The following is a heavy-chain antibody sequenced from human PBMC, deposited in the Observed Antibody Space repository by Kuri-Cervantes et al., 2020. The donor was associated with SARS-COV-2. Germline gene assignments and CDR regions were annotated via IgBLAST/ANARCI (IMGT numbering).Heavy chain of an antibody. CDR2: IYYSGST. Sequence: SETLSLTCTVSGGSISRYCWSWIRQPPGKGLEWIGVIYYSGSTNYNPSLKNGVAISEDTSKNENSLRLNAVTAADTAVYYCARDHNPDYDFWSGDYGAYYYSYGIDVWGHGTTVTVSS. V-gene: IGHV4-59*12. D-gene: IGHD3-3*01. J-gene: IGHJ6*02. CDR3: ARDHNPDYDFWSGDYGAYYYSYGIDV. CDR1: GGSISRYC.